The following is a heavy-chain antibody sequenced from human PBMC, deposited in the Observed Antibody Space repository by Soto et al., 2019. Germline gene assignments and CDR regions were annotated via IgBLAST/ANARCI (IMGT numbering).Heavy chain of an antibody. V-gene: IGHV4-61*01. D-gene: IGHD1-26*01. J-gene: IGHJ6*02. CDR1: CGSVISGSYY. CDR3: ARASGSYTYYYYYGMDV. Sequence: PSETLSLTCTFSCGSVISGSYYWSWIRQPPGKGLEWIGYIYYSGSTNYNPSLKSRVTISVDTSKNQFSLKLSSVTAADTAVYYCARASGSYTYYYYYGMDVWGQGTTVTVSS. CDR2: IYYSGST.